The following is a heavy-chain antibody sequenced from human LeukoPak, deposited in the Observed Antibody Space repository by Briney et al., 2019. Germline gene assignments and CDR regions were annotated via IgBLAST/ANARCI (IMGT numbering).Heavy chain of an antibody. J-gene: IGHJ6*03. Sequence: GGSLRLSCAASGFTFSSYGMSWVRQAPGKGLEWVSAINTSGGSTYYADSVKGRFTISRDNSKNTLYLQMNSLRAEDTAIYYCAKNGDRGAYCSGGSCDPYFYYYMDVWGKGTTVTISS. CDR2: INTSGGST. V-gene: IGHV3-23*01. CDR3: AKNGDRGAYCSGGSCDPYFYYYMDV. CDR1: GFTFSSYG. D-gene: IGHD2-15*01.